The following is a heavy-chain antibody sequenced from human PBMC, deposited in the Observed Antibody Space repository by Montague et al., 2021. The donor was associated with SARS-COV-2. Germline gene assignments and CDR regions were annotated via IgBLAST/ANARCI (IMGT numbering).Heavy chain of an antibody. D-gene: IGHD6-13*01. CDR1: GFSLSTSGVG. V-gene: IGHV2-5*02. Sequence: PALVQPTQTLTLACTFSGFSLSTSGVGVGWIRQPPGKALEWLALIYWDDDKRYSPSLKSRLTITKDTSKNQVVLTMTNMDPVDTATYYCAHRPSIAAAGTFRFDPWGQGTLVTVSS. J-gene: IGHJ5*02. CDR3: AHRPSIAAAGTFRFDP. CDR2: IYWDDDK.